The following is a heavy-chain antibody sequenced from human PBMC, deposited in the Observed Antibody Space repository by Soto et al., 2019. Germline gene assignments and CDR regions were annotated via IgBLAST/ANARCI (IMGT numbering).Heavy chain of an antibody. CDR2: IYDSGRS. V-gene: IGHV4-31*03. J-gene: IGHJ4*02. CDR1: GGSISGGNYY. CDR3: ARDSPSPPLHS. Sequence: LSLTCTVSGGSISGGNYYWSWIRQNPGKGLEWIGYIYDSGRSYSNPSLKSRLTLSIDTSKNQFSLKLTSVTVADTAVYYCARDSPSPPLHSWGRGILVTVSS.